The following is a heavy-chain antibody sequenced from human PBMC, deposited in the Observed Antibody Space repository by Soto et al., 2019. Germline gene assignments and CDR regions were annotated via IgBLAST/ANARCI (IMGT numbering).Heavy chain of an antibody. CDR3: ARGVVPAAIGPFGY. CDR2: IYHNGNT. CDR1: GHSISIGYY. J-gene: IGHJ4*02. V-gene: IGHV4-38-2*01. Sequence: PETRSLTCAVAGHSISIGYYGGCSRLPPGKGLEWIGSIYHNGNTYYNPPLKSRGTISVDTSKTQFSLKLSSVTAADTAVYYCARGVVPAAIGPFGYWGQGTLVTVSS. D-gene: IGHD2-2*02.